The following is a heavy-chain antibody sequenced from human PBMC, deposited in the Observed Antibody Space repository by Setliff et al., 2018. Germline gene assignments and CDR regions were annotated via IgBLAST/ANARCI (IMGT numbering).Heavy chain of an antibody. J-gene: IGHJ5*02. CDR1: GGSVSNSGFS. CDR3: GRGFSRIEGWGNWFDP. D-gene: IGHD2-15*01. V-gene: IGHV4-39*01. Sequence: SETLSLTCTVSGGSVSNSGFSWGWLRQAPGKGLEWIGNIYDSGSSNYNASLKSRLIITRDTSKNQISLKLTSVTAADTAVYYCGRGFSRIEGWGNWFDPWGQGILVTVSS. CDR2: IYDSGSS.